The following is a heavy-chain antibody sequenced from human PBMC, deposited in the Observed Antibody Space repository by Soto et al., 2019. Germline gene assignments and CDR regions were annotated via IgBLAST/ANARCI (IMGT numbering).Heavy chain of an antibody. CDR2: TYHTGST. D-gene: IGHD2-2*01. CDR3: ARIGNPDASLYFDY. Sequence: QVQLQESGPGLVKPSQTLSLTCTVSGGSISVGVYYWNWIRQLPGKGPEWIGCTYHTGSTYYNPSLESRVTISVDPSKNQFSLRLSSVTAADTAVYYCARIGNPDASLYFDYWGQGTLVTVSS. J-gene: IGHJ4*02. CDR1: GGSISVGVYY. V-gene: IGHV4-31*03.